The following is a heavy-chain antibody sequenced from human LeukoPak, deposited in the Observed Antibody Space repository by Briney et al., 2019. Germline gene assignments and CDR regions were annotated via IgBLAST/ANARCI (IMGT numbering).Heavy chain of an antibody. Sequence: ASVKVSCKASGYTFTGYYMHWVRQAPGQGLEWIGWINPNSGGTNYAQKFQGRVTMTIDTSTSTGYMELRSLRSDDTAVYYCARGSSGYSGYDAASDYWGQGTLVTVSS. D-gene: IGHD5-12*01. CDR1: GYTFTGYY. CDR2: INPNSGGT. V-gene: IGHV1-2*02. J-gene: IGHJ4*02. CDR3: ARGSSGYSGYDAASDY.